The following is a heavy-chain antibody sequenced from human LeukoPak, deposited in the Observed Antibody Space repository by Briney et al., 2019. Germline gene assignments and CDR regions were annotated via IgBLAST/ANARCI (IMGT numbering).Heavy chain of an antibody. V-gene: IGHV3-7*01. J-gene: IGHJ4*02. Sequence: GGSLRLSCAASGFFFSSDWMSWVRQAPGKGLEWVAYINQDGSQKYYVDSVKGRFTIARHNGKKSPYRQMNSRRAEDTAVYFCERDYRDFTLIVVVIVYYFDYWGQGTLVTVSS. D-gene: IGHD3-22*01. CDR3: ERDYRDFTLIVVVIVYYFDY. CDR2: INQDGSQK. CDR1: GFFFSSDW.